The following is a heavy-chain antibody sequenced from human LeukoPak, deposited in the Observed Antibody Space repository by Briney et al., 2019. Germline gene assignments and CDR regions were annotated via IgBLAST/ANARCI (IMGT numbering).Heavy chain of an antibody. Sequence: ASVKVSCKASGYTFTAYYLHWVRQAPGQGLEWMGWINPNSGATYYAQKFQGRVAMTRDTSITTAYMELSRLTSDDTAVYYCARDRDSSGFIDYWGQGPLVTVSS. J-gene: IGHJ4*02. D-gene: IGHD6-6*01. V-gene: IGHV1-2*02. CDR3: ARDRDSSGFIDY. CDR1: GYTFTAYY. CDR2: INPNSGAT.